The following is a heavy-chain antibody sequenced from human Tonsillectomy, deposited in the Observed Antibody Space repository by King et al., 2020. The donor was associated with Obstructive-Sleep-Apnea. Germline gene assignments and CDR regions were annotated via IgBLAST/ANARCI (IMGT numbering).Heavy chain of an antibody. CDR2: IDPGDSDI. V-gene: IGHV5-51*01. D-gene: IGHD2-21*02. Sequence: QLVQSGAEVKKPGESLKISCKASGYSFISYWIGWVRQMPGKGLECMGIIDPGDSDIRYSPSFRGQVTVSAGKSINTAYLQWRSLKACDTAMYYCTRPSAEVVTAIRFEYWGQGTLVTVSS. CDR3: TRPSAEVVTAIRFEY. CDR1: GYSFISYW. J-gene: IGHJ4*02.